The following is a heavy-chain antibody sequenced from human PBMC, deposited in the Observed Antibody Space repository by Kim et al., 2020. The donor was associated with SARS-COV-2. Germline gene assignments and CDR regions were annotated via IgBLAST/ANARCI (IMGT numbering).Heavy chain of an antibody. D-gene: IGHD3-10*01. V-gene: IGHV3-23*01. CDR1: GFTFNNYA. CDR3: AKDPNFWFGVGYFDY. CDR2: ISGSGGST. Sequence: GGSLRLSCAASGFTFNNYAMSWVRQVPGKGLEWVSAISGSGGSTYYADSVKGRFTISRDNSKNTLYLQMNSLRAEDTAVYYCAKDPNFWFGVGYFDYWGQGILVTVSS. J-gene: IGHJ4*02.